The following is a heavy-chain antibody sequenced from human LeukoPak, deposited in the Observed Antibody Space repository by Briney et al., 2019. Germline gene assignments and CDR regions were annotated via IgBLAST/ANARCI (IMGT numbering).Heavy chain of an antibody. CDR1: GFTFSSYA. D-gene: IGHD2-21*02. CDR2: ISGSGGST. J-gene: IGHJ4*02. V-gene: IGHV3-23*01. CDR3: AKDGGVTLSIAYCGGDCYNYFDY. Sequence: GGSLGLSCAASGFTFSSYAMSWVRQAPGKGLEWVSAISGSGGSTYYADSVKGRFTISRDNSKNTLYLQMNSLRAEDTAVYYCAKDGGVTLSIAYCGGDCYNYFDYWGQGTLVTVSS.